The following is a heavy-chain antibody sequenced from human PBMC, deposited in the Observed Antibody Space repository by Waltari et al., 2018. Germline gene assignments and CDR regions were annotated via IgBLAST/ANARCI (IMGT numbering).Heavy chain of an antibody. J-gene: IGHJ6*03. D-gene: IGHD3-16*01. Sequence: QVQLVQSGAEVKKPAASVKVSCKASGYTFTGSYMHWLRLTPGQGLEWMGRSNPNSGGTNYAQKFQGRVTMTRDTSISTAYMELSRLRSDDTAVYYCASWSGGYYYYYMDVWGKGTTVTVSS. CDR3: ASWSGGYYYYYMDV. CDR2: SNPNSGGT. CDR1: GYTFTGSY. V-gene: IGHV1-2*06.